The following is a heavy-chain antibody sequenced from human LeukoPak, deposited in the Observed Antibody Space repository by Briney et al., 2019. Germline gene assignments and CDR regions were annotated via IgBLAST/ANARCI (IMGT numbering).Heavy chain of an antibody. Sequence: GGSLRLSCAASGFTVSSNYMSWVRQAPGKGREWVSVICSGCNQNYPDSVKGRVTISRDNSKNTLYLQMNSLRAEDTAVYYCTKVGASNTLDYWGQGTLVTVSS. V-gene: IGHV3-53*01. CDR3: TKVGASNTLDY. J-gene: IGHJ4*02. CDR1: GFTVSSNY. D-gene: IGHD4-11*01. CDR2: ICSGCNQ.